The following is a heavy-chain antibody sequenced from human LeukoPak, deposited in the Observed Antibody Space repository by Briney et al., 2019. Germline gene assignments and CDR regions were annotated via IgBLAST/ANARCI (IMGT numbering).Heavy chain of an antibody. D-gene: IGHD5/OR15-5a*01. CDR1: GYSFTDYR. V-gene: IGHV5-51*01. Sequence: GESLKISCQGSGYSFTDYRIGWVRQMPGKGLEWMGIIYPGDSDTRFSPSFQGQVTISADKSITTAYLQWSSLKASDTAMYYCARRRDIVSTATGTSGPADYWGQGTLVAVSS. CDR3: ARRRDIVSTATGTSGPADY. J-gene: IGHJ4*02. CDR2: IYPGDSDT.